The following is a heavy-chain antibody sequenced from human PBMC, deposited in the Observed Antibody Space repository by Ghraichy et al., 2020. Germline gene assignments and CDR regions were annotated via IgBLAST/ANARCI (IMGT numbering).Heavy chain of an antibody. CDR3: VRRPEDYIWGTSRPFDH. D-gene: IGHD3-16*02. J-gene: IGHJ4*02. CDR2: ISSNGATT. Sequence: GGSLRLACSASGFTFSSFNMYWFRQAPGKGLEYVSGISSNGATTYYADSVKGRFTISRDNPKNTLYFQMSSLKTEDTDVYYCVRRPEDYIWGTSRPFDHWGQGTLVSVSP. CDR1: GFTFSSFN. V-gene: IGHV3-64D*06.